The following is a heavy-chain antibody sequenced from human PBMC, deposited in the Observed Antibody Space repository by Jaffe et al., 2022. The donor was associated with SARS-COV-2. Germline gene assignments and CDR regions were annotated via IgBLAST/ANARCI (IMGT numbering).Heavy chain of an antibody. CDR2: ISYDGSHK. J-gene: IGHJ5*01. CDR3: ARDPGHNVALPVAMGYHWFDP. V-gene: IGHV3-30*04. D-gene: IGHD2-2*01. CDR1: GLSFSTSA. Sequence: QMQLLESGGGLVQPGGSLRLSCVASGLSFSTSAFHWVRQSPGKGLEWVALISYDGSHKVYADSVKGRFTISRDNSKKTVYLQMNNLGPEETAFYYCARDPGHNVALPVAMGYHWFDPWGQGTLVTVSS.